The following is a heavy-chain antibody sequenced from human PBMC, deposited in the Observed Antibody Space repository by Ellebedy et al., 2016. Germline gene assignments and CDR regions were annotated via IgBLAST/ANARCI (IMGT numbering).Heavy chain of an antibody. CDR3: ARDAVVAATDPYYYMDV. J-gene: IGHJ6*03. CDR2: IIPILGTA. Sequence: SVKVSXXASGGTFSSYAISWVRQAPGQGLEWMGGIIPILGTANYAQKFQGRVTITADESTSTAYMELSSLRSEDTAVYYCARDAVVAATDPYYYMDVWGKGTTVTVSS. CDR1: GGTFSSYA. D-gene: IGHD2-15*01. V-gene: IGHV1-69*13.